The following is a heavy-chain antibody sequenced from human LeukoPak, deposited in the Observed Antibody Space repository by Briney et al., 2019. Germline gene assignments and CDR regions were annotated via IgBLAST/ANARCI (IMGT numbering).Heavy chain of an antibody. CDR1: GGSIGSGDYY. Sequence: SETLSLTCTVSGGSIGSGDYYWSWLRQPPGKGLEWIGYIYYSGSTYYNPSLKSRVTISVDTSKNQFSLKLSSVTAADTAVYYCARANGDSIYYYYYYMDVWGKGTTVTVSS. D-gene: IGHD4-17*01. CDR3: ARANGDSIYYYYYYMDV. J-gene: IGHJ6*03. V-gene: IGHV4-30-4*08. CDR2: IYYSGST.